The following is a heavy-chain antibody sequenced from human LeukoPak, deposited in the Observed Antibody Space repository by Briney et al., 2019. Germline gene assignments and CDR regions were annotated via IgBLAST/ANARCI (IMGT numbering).Heavy chain of an antibody. Sequence: GGSLTLSCAASGFTFSSYAMRWVRQAPGKGLEWVSAISGSGGSTYYADSVKGSFTISRDNSKNTLYMQMNSLRAEDTAVYYCAKDKQQLAFDYWGQGTLVTVSS. V-gene: IGHV3-23*01. J-gene: IGHJ4*02. D-gene: IGHD6-13*01. CDR1: GFTFSSYA. CDR3: AKDKQQLAFDY. CDR2: ISGSGGST.